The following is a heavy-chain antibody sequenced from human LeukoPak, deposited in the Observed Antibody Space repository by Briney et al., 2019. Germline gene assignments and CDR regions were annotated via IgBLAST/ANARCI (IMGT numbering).Heavy chain of an antibody. CDR2: IYYSGST. D-gene: IGHD3-10*01. Sequence: SETLSLTCTVSGGSISSYCWSWIRQPPGKGLEWIGYIYYSGSTYYNPSLKSRVTISVDTSKNQFSLKLSSVTAADTAVYYCARHYYYGSGSLETFDPWGKGTTVTVSS. V-gene: IGHV4-59*04. CDR1: GGSISSYC. J-gene: IGHJ6*04. CDR3: ARHYYYGSGSLETFDP.